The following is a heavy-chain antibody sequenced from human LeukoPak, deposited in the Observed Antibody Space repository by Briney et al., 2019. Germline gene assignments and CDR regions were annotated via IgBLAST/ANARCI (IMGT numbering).Heavy chain of an antibody. J-gene: IGHJ6*02. V-gene: IGHV3-73*01. CDR1: GFTFSNYP. CDR2: IRSKANSYAT. CDR3: TRLGGYCSGGSCWTYGMDV. D-gene: IGHD2-15*01. Sequence: GRSLRLSCAASGFTFSNYPIHWVRQASGKGLEWVGRIRSKANSYATAYAASVKGRFTISRDDSKNTAYLQMNSLKTEDTAVYYCTRLGGYCSGGSCWTYGMDVWGQGTTVTVSS.